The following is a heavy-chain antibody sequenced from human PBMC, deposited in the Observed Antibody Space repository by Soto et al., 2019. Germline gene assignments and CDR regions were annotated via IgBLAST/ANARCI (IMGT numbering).Heavy chain of an antibody. V-gene: IGHV1-69*05. Sequence: QVQLVQSGAEMKEPGSSVKVSCKTSGGTFSSSAISWLRQAPGQGLEWMGGIIPLFRTPDYAQKFQGRVTFAXDXSTSTAYMELSSLRSEDPAVYYCARDNDRLQLGGNYYYILDVWGQGTTITVSS. CDR2: IIPLFRTP. CDR1: GGTFSSSA. D-gene: IGHD4-4*01. CDR3: ARDNDRLQLGGNYYYILDV. J-gene: IGHJ6*02.